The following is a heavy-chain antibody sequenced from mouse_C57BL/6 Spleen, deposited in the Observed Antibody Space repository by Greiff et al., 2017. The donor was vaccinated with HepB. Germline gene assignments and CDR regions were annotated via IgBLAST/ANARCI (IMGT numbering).Heavy chain of an antibody. CDR1: GFTFSSYG. D-gene: IGHD2-1*01. V-gene: IGHV5-6*01. CDR2: ISSGGSYT. Sequence: EVQLVESGGDLVKPGGSLKLSCAASGFTFSSYGMSWVRQTPDKRLEWVATISSGGSYTYYPDSVKGRFTISRDNAKNTLYLQMSSLKSEDTAMYYCASNYRDYFDYWGQGTTLTVSS. CDR3: ASNYRDYFDY. J-gene: IGHJ2*01.